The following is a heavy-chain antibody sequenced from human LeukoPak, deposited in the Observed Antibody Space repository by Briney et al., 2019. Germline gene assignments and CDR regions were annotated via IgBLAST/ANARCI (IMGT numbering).Heavy chain of an antibody. V-gene: IGHV3-30*01. J-gene: IGHJ4*02. Sequence: GGSLRLSCAASGFTFSSYAMHWVRQAPGKGLERVAVISYDGSNKYYADSVKGRFTISRDNSKNTLYLQMNSLRAEDTAVYYCARAAAGIYFDYWGQGTLVTVSS. D-gene: IGHD6-13*01. CDR2: ISYDGSNK. CDR1: GFTFSSYA. CDR3: ARAAAGIYFDY.